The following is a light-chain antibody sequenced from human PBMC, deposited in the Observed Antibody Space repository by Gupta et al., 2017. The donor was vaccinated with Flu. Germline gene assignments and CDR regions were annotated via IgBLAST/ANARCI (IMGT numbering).Light chain of an antibody. CDR2: DVN. V-gene: IGLV2-8*01. Sequence: QSALTQPPSASGSPGQSVTISCTGTSNDIGDYNYVSWYQQHPGKAPKLMIYDVNKRPSGVPGRFSGSKSGNTASLTVSVLKEEEESDYYGTSYAGSNNLVFGGGTKLTVL. CDR1: SNDIGDYNY. J-gene: IGLJ3*02. CDR3: TSYAGSNNLV.